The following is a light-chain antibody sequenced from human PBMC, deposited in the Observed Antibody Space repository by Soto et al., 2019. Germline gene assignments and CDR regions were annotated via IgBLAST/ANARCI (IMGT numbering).Light chain of an antibody. V-gene: IGLV2-8*01. CDR3: QSHDRALNVYL. J-gene: IGLJ1*01. Sequence: QSVLTQPPSASGSPGQSVTISCTGTSFDVGGYNYVSWYQQHPGKAPQVLMYEVSKRPSGVPDRFSASTSGTSASLAITGLQAEDEADYYCQSHDRALNVYLFGTRTKVTVL. CDR2: EVS. CDR1: SFDVGGYNY.